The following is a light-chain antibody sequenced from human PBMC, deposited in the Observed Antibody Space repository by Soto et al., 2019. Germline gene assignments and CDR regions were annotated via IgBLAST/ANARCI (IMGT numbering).Light chain of an antibody. Sequence: DIQMTQSPSSLSASVGDRVTITCRASQGISNFLAWYQQKPGKVPKLLISAASTLQSGVSSRFSGSGSGTDFTITITSLQPEDVATYYCQKYSSVITFGQGTRLEIK. CDR2: AAS. CDR3: QKYSSVIT. V-gene: IGKV1-27*01. CDR1: QGISNF. J-gene: IGKJ5*01.